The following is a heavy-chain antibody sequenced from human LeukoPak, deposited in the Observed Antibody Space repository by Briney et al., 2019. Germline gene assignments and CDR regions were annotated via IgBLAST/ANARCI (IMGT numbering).Heavy chain of an antibody. V-gene: IGHV3-33*06. CDR2: IWYDGSNK. CDR1: GFTFSSYG. J-gene: IGHJ4*02. D-gene: IGHD1-26*01. Sequence: GRSLRLSCAASGFTFSSYGMHWVRQAPGKGLDWVAIIWYDGSNKFYADSVKGRFTISRDNSKNTLYLQMNSLRAEDTAVYYCAKSIVEATDPPDYWGQGTLVTVSS. CDR3: AKSIVEATDPPDY.